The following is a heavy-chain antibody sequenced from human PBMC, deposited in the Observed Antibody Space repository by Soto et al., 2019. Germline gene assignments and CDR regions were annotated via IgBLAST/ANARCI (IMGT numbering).Heavy chain of an antibody. J-gene: IGHJ4*02. Sequence: ASVKVSCKASGYTFTSYAMHWVRQAPGQRLEWMGWINAGNGNTKYSQKFQGRVTITRDTSASTAYMELSSLRSEDTAVYYCARFPQTAIVGAAYFDYWGQGTLVTVSS. CDR2: INAGNGNT. CDR3: ARFPQTAIVGAAYFDY. V-gene: IGHV1-3*01. CDR1: GYTFTSYA. D-gene: IGHD1-26*01.